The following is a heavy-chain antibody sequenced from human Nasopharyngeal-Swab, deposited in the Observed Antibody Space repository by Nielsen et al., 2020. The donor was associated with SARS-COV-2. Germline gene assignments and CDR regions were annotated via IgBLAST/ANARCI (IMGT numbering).Heavy chain of an antibody. J-gene: IGHJ4*02. CDR1: GFSLRTSGMC. CDR2: IDWDGDK. D-gene: IGHD5-18*01. V-gene: IGHV2-70*11. Sequence: SGPTLVKPTQTLTLTCTFSGFSLRTSGMCVTWIRQPPGKALEWLARIDWDGDKYYSTSLKTRLTISKDTSKNRVVLTMTNMDPVDTATYYCARVDVDTSMTHWGQGTLVTVSS. CDR3: ARVDVDTSMTH.